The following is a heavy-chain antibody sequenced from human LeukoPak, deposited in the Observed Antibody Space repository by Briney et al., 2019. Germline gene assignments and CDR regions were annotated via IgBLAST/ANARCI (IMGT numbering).Heavy chain of an antibody. D-gene: IGHD3-22*01. Sequence: GASVKVSCKASGDTFFSYYMHWVRQAPGQGLEWMGIINPSGGSTTYAQKFQGRVTMTRDTSTSTVYMELSSLRSEDTAVYYCARVSPSTMIVVSIFDYWGQGTLVTVSS. CDR3: ARVSPSTMIVVSIFDY. CDR2: INPSGGST. CDR1: GDTFFSYY. V-gene: IGHV1-46*01. J-gene: IGHJ4*02.